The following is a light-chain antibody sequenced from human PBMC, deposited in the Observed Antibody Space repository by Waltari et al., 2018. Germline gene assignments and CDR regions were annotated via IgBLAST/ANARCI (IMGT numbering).Light chain of an antibody. CDR1: QRLSTW. CDR2: KAS. V-gene: IGKV1-5*03. J-gene: IGKJ2*01. CDR3: QQYNTYSYT. Sequence: DIQMTQSPSTLSASVGDRVTITCRASQRLSTWLAWYQQKPGEAPKLLIYKASILESGVSSRFSGSGSGTEFTLTISSLQPDDFATYYCQQYNTYSYTFGQGTKVEI.